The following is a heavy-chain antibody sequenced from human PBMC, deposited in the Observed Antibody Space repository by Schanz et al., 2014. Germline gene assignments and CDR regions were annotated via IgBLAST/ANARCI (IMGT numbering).Heavy chain of an antibody. CDR1: GFTFNNYG. J-gene: IGHJ6*02. CDR3: PKASIAARSLFTTDYYFYATDI. Sequence: QVQLVESGGGVVRPGRSLRLSCAASGFTFNNYGMHWVRQAPGKGLEWVAVIWYDGTDRCYADSVKGRFTISRDTSKSTLYLPMNSLRAADTAVYYSPKASIAARSLFTTDYYFYATDIWGQGTTVTVSS. V-gene: IGHV3-33*06. CDR2: IWYDGTDR. D-gene: IGHD6-6*01.